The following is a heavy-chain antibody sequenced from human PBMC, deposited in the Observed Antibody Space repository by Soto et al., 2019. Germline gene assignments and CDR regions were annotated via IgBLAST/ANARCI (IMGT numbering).Heavy chain of an antibody. CDR3: AKGAVQDLWSGYYTLFDY. D-gene: IGHD3-3*01. CDR1: GFTFSSYA. J-gene: IGHJ4*02. Sequence: LRLSCAASGFTFSSYAMSWVRQAPGKGLEWVSAISGSGGSTYYADSLKGRFTISRDNSKNTLYLQMNSLRAEDTAVYYCAKGAVQDLWSGYYTLFDYWGQGTLVTVSS. V-gene: IGHV3-23*01. CDR2: ISGSGGST.